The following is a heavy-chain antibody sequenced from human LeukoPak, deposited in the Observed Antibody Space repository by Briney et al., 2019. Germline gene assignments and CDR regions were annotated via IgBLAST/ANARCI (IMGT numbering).Heavy chain of an antibody. J-gene: IGHJ4*02. CDR1: GFTFSTYW. CDR3: AKDLGTHYSSSWPFDY. Sequence: GGSLRLSCGASGFTFSTYWMGWVRQTPEKGLEWVADIKKDGSAKYYVDSVKGRFTFSRDNAKNSLYLQMNSLRAEDTALYYCAKDLGTHYSSSWPFDYWGQGTLVTVAS. D-gene: IGHD6-13*01. V-gene: IGHV3-7*03. CDR2: IKKDGSAK.